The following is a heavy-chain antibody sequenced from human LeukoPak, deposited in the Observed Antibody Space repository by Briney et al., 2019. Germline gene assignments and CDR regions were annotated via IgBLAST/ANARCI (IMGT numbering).Heavy chain of an antibody. J-gene: IGHJ4*02. V-gene: IGHV1-2*02. CDR3: ASHPPNSGYRH. Sequence: GASVKVSCKASGYTFTGYYMHWVRQAPGQGLEWMGWINPNSGGTNYAQKFQGRVTLTRDTSISTVYMELSSLRSDDTAVYYCASHPPNSGYRHWGQGTLVTVSS. D-gene: IGHD3-22*01. CDR2: INPNSGGT. CDR1: GYTFTGYY.